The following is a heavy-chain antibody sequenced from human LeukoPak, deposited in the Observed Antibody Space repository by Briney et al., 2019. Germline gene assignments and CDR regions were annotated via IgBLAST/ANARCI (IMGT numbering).Heavy chain of an antibody. Sequence: GGSLRLSCAASGFTFDHYGMSWVRQAPGKGLEWVSYISSSSSTIYYADSVKGRFTISRDNAKNSLYLQMNSLRAEDTAVYYCAKGAPRIITGTPVGYWGQGTLVTVSS. V-gene: IGHV3-48*01. D-gene: IGHD1-7*01. J-gene: IGHJ4*02. CDR1: GFTFDHYG. CDR2: ISSSSSTI. CDR3: AKGAPRIITGTPVGY.